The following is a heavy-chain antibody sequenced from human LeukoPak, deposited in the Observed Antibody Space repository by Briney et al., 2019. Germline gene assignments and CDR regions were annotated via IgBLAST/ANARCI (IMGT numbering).Heavy chain of an antibody. J-gene: IGHJ5*02. V-gene: IGHV5-51*01. Sequence: KGGESLKISCKGSGYSFTSYWIGWVRQMPGKGLEWMGIIYPGDSDTRYSPSFQGQVTISADKSISTAYLQWSSLKASDTAMYYCARGRVAAAGTRHLTNWFDPWGQGTLVTVSS. CDR1: GYSFTSYW. CDR3: ARGRVAAAGTRHLTNWFDP. CDR2: IYPGDSDT. D-gene: IGHD6-13*01.